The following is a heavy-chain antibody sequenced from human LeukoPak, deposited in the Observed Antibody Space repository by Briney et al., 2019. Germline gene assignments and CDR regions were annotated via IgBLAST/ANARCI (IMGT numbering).Heavy chain of an antibody. CDR2: IYHSGST. V-gene: IGHV4-38-2*01. CDR3: ARVVSSSWYYSDY. J-gene: IGHJ4*02. Sequence: SETLSLTCAVSGYSISSGYYWGWIRQPPGKGPEWIGSIYHSGSTYYNPSLKSRVTISVDTSKNQFSLRLSSVTAADTAVYYCARVVSSSWYYSDYWGQGTLVTVSS. D-gene: IGHD6-13*01. CDR1: GYSISSGYY.